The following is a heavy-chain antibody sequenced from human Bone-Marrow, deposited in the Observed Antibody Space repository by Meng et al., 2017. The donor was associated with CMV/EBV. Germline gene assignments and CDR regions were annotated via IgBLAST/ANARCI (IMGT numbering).Heavy chain of an antibody. CDR1: GYTVTNYG. CDR2: IRIHDGHT. D-gene: IGHD3-16*01. V-gene: IGHV1-18*04. Sequence: ASVKVSCKAFGYTVTNYGVSWVRQAPGQGLEWLGWIRIHDGHTNYSQKFHDRVALSTDTATKTAHMELRGLTSDDTAVYYCARDVKVLSTFGPHYFYYGMDVWGPGTTVTVSS. J-gene: IGHJ6*02. CDR3: ARDVKVLSTFGPHYFYYGMDV.